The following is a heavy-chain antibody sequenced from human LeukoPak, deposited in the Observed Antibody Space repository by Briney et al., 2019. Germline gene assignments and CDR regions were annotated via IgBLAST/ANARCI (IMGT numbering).Heavy chain of an antibody. D-gene: IGHD3-10*01. CDR2: ISSSSSYI. CDR1: GFTFSSYS. V-gene: IGHV3-21*04. J-gene: IGHJ5*02. Sequence: RGSLRLSCAASGFTFSSYSMNWVRQAPGKGLEWVSSISSSSSYIYYADSVKGRFTISRDNAKNSLYLQMNSLRSDDTAVYYCGRGYYDSGSEGFLNWLDPWGQGTLVTVSS. CDR3: GRGYYDSGSEGFLNWLDP.